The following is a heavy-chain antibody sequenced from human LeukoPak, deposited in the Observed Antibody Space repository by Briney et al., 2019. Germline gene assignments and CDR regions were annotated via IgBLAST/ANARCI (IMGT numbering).Heavy chain of an antibody. J-gene: IGHJ4*02. CDR2: IWYDGSNK. Sequence: GGSLRLSCAASGFSFSSYGMHWVRQAPGKGLEWVAVIWYDGSNKYYADSVKGRFTISRDNSKNTLYLQMNSLRAEDTAVYYCARDGAGGWDYTDLGYWGQGTLVTVSS. V-gene: IGHV3-33*01. D-gene: IGHD3-3*01. CDR3: ARDGAGGWDYTDLGY. CDR1: GFSFSSYG.